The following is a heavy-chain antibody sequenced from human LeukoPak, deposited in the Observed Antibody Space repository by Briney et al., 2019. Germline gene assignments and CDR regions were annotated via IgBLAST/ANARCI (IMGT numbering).Heavy chain of an antibody. CDR3: ARAGGEQQLVRWFDL. Sequence: SETLSLTCTVSGGSISTYYLSWIRQPPGKGLEWIGYSYYSGSTSYNPSLKSRVTISIDTSKNQFSLKLSSVTAADTAVYYCARAGGEQQLVRWFDLWGQGTLVSVSS. CDR2: SYYSGST. CDR1: GGSISTYY. V-gene: IGHV4-59*01. J-gene: IGHJ5*02. D-gene: IGHD1-1*01.